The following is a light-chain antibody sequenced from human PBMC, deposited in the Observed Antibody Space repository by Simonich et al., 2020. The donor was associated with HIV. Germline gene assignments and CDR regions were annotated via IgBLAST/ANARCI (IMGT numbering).Light chain of an antibody. Sequence: EIVMTQSPATLSVSPGERATLSCRASQSVSSNLAWYQPTPGQAPRLLVYGASPRATGIPARFSGSGSGTEFTLTISSMQSEDFAVYYCQQYNNWPRTFGQGTKVEIK. CDR3: QQYNNWPRT. CDR1: QSVSSN. J-gene: IGKJ1*01. V-gene: IGKV3-15*01. CDR2: GAS.